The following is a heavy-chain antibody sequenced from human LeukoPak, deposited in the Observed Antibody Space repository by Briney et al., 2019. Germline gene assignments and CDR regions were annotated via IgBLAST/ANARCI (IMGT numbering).Heavy chain of an antibody. J-gene: IGHJ4*02. CDR2: INHSGYT. V-gene: IGHV4-34*10. CDR3: TRMTTGQDY. D-gene: IGHD4-17*01. Sequence: PAETLSLTCAVSAFSFDDYYLDWVRQAPGKGLEWIGEINHSGYTTDYPSFKSRVSPFFSHSRNQSFLHLRPVPIADASSYYCTRMTTGQDYWGRGTLVTVS. CDR1: AFSFDDYY.